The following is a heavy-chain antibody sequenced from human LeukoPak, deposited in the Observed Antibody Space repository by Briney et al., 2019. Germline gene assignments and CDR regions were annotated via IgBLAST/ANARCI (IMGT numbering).Heavy chain of an antibody. Sequence: GRSLRLFCAASGLSFSSYGMHWVRQGPGKGLEWVAAISPDGDNEYYADSVKGRITISRDNSKDTLYLQMNSLTTDDTAVYYCAKDGPYTSSFDYWGQGTLVTVSS. CDR3: AKDGPYTSSFDY. V-gene: IGHV3-30*18. CDR1: GLSFSSYG. CDR2: ISPDGDNE. J-gene: IGHJ4*02. D-gene: IGHD6-13*01.